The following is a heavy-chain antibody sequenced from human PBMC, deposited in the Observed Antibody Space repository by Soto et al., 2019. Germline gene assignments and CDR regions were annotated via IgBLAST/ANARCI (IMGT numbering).Heavy chain of an antibody. CDR1: GYTFSYYG. J-gene: IGHJ6*02. CDR3: ARGGRTNYYYGFDV. CDR2: ISAYNGNT. Sequence: QVQLVQSGAEVKKPGASVKVSCKASGYTFSYYGITWVRQAPGQGLEWMGWISAYNGNTNYAQNLQGRVTMTTDTSTSTAYMELRSPRSDDTAVYYCARGGRTNYYYGFDVWGQGTTVTVSS. D-gene: IGHD5-12*01. V-gene: IGHV1-18*01.